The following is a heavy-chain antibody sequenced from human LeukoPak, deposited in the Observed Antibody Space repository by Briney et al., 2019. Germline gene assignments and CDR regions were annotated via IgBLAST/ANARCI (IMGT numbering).Heavy chain of an antibody. CDR1: GFTFSSHS. Sequence: GGSLRLSCAASGFTFSSHSMNWVRQAPGKGLEWVSYISSSSSTIYYADSVKGRFTISRDNAKNSLYLQMNSLRAEDPAVYYCARYSGSYEVNYYYYYGMDVWGQGTTVTVSS. D-gene: IGHD1-26*01. V-gene: IGHV3-48*04. CDR2: ISSSSSTI. CDR3: ARYSGSYEVNYYYYYGMDV. J-gene: IGHJ6*02.